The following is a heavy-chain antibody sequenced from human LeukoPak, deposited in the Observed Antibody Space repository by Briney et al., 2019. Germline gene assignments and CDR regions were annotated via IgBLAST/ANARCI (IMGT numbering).Heavy chain of an antibody. CDR3: VRIRVYMFDP. V-gene: IGHV3-21*01. Sequence: GGSLRLSCAASGITFSRYSMNWVRQAPGKGLEWVSSIRSDNSYIYYADSVKGRFIISRDNAKNSLYLQMNSLRAEDTAVYYCVRIRVYMFDPWGQGTLVTVSS. CDR1: GITFSRYS. D-gene: IGHD2-8*01. J-gene: IGHJ5*02. CDR2: IRSDNSYI.